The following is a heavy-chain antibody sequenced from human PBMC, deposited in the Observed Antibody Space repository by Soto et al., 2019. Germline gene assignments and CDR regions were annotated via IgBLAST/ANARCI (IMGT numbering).Heavy chain of an antibody. CDR2: IYHSGST. V-gene: IGHV4-38-2*02. CDR3: ARDLFSSGWAPYYFDY. J-gene: IGHJ4*02. CDR1: GYSISSGYY. Sequence: PSETLSLTCAVSGYSISSGYYWGWIRQPPGKGLEWIGSIYHSGSTYYNPSLKSRVTISVDTSKSQFSLKLSSVTAADTAVYYCARDLFSSGWAPYYFDYWGQGTLVTVSS. D-gene: IGHD6-19*01.